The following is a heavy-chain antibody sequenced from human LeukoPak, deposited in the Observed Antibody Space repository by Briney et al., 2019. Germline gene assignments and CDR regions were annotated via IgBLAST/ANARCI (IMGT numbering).Heavy chain of an antibody. Sequence: PGGSLRLSCAASGFTFSSYAMSWVRQAPGKGLEWVSAISGSGGSTYYADSVKGRFTISRDNSKNTLYLQMNSLRAEDTAVYYCARVGYSYGYAQDYWGQGTLVTVSS. V-gene: IGHV3-23*01. CDR2: ISGSGGST. CDR1: GFTFSSYA. D-gene: IGHD5-18*01. CDR3: ARVGYSYGYAQDY. J-gene: IGHJ4*02.